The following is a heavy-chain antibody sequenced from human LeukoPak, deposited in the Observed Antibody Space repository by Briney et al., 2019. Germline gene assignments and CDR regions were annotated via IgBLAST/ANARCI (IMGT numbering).Heavy chain of an antibody. D-gene: IGHD3-22*01. Sequence: PGGSLRLSCAASGFTFSSYGMHWVRQAPGKGLEWVAVISYDGSNRYYADSVKGRFTISRDISKNTLYLQMNSLRAEDTAVYYCARRAYYYDSRRGYFDYWGQGTLVTVSS. CDR2: ISYDGSNR. V-gene: IGHV3-30*03. CDR1: GFTFSSYG. J-gene: IGHJ4*02. CDR3: ARRAYYYDSRRGYFDY.